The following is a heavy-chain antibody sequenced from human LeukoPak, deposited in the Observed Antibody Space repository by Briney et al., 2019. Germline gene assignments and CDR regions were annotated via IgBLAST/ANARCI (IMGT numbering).Heavy chain of an antibody. CDR1: GGSFSGYY. CDR3: ARNYGDYYYYYGMDV. J-gene: IGHJ6*02. CDR2: INHRGST. D-gene: IGHD4-17*01. V-gene: IGHV4-34*01. Sequence: SETLSLTCAVYGGSFSGYYWSWIRQPPGKGLEWIGEINHRGSTNYNPSLKSRVTISVDKSKNQFSLKLSSVTAADTAVYYCARNYGDYYYYYGMDVWGQGTTVTVSS.